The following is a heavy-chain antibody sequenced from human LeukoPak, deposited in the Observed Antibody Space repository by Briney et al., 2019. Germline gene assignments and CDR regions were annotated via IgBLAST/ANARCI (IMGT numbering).Heavy chain of an antibody. J-gene: IGHJ4*02. CDR1: GYTFTSHG. CDR3: ARDPPDYGDPWGDY. D-gene: IGHD4-17*01. CDR2: ISAYNGNT. V-gene: IGHV1-18*01. Sequence: ASVKVSCKASGYTFTSHGISWVRQAPGQGLEWMGWISAYNGNTNYAQKLQGRVTMTTDTSTSTAYMELRSLRSDDTAVYYCARDPPDYGDPWGDYWGQGTLVTVSS.